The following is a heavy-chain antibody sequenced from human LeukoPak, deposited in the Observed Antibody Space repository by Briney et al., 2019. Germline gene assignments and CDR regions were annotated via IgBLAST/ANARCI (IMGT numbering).Heavy chain of an antibody. V-gene: IGHV3-74*01. J-gene: IGHJ4*02. CDR3: ARASRGVVDY. CDR2: INSDGSST. Sequence: PGESLTLSCAPSRFTFTSYWMHWVRPAPGKGLVWVSCINSDGSSTSYADSVKGRFTNSRDNAKNTLYLQMNSLRAEDTAVYYCARASRGVVDYWGQGTLVTVSS. CDR1: RFTFTSYW. D-gene: IGHD3-10*01.